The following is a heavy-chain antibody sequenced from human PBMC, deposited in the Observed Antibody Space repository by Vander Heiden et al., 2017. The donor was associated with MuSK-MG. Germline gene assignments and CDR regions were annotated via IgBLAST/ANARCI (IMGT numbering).Heavy chain of an antibody. Sequence: VQLVESGGGLVQPGGSLSLVCAASGFTFSRYRTHWVRTPPRKGLVWVSRVNSDGSSTSYADSVKGRFTISRDNAKNTLYLQMNSLRAEDTAVYYCARRLYYMDVWGKGTTVTVSS. D-gene: IGHD6-25*01. CDR2: VNSDGSST. V-gene: IGHV3-74*01. J-gene: IGHJ6*03. CDR1: GFTFSRYR. CDR3: ARRLYYMDV.